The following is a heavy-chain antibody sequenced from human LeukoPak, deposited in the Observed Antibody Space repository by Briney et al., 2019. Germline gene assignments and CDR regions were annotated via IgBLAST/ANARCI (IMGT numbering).Heavy chain of an antibody. CDR3: ARHSNAWSGVYDI. J-gene: IGHJ3*02. CDR2: IYYTGTT. Sequence: SETLSLTCTVSGGSINSFYWSWIRQPPGMRPEWIGYIYYTGTTNYNPSLTSRLTISVDTSKNQFSLRLSSVTAADTAIYYCARHSNAWSGVYDIWGQGTMFTVSS. D-gene: IGHD3-3*01. CDR1: GGSINSFY. V-gene: IGHV4-59*08.